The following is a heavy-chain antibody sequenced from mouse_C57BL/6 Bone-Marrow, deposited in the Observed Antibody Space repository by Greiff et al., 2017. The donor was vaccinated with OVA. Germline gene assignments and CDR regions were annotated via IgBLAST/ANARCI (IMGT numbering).Heavy chain of an antibody. V-gene: IGHV5-4*01. Sequence: EVQGVESGGGLVKPGGSLKLSCAASGFTFSSYAMSWVRQTPEKRLEWVATISDGGSYTYYPDNVKGRFTISRDNAKNNLYLQMSHLKSEDTAMYYCARDFPLYDYEAYWGQGTLVTVSA. CDR1: GFTFSSYA. J-gene: IGHJ3*01. CDR3: ARDFPLYDYEAY. CDR2: ISDGGSYT. D-gene: IGHD2-4*01.